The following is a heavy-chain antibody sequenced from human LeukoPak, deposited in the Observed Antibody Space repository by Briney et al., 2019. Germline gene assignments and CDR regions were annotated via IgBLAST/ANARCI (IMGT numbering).Heavy chain of an antibody. V-gene: IGHV1-2*02. Sequence: ASVKVSCKASGYTFTGYYMHWVRQAPGQGLEWMGWINPNSGGTNYAQKFQGRVTMTRDTSISTAYMELSRLRSDDTAVYYCARDREVDTAMVGYWGQGTLVTVSS. CDR1: GYTFTGYY. J-gene: IGHJ4*02. CDR3: ARDREVDTAMVGY. D-gene: IGHD5-18*01. CDR2: INPNSGGT.